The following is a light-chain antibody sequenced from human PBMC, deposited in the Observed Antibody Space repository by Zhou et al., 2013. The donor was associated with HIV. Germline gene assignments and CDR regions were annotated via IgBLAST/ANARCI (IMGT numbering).Light chain of an antibody. CDR3: QQSYSSPWT. J-gene: IGKJ1*01. CDR1: QSISSY. V-gene: IGKV1-39*01. Sequence: DIQMTQSPSSLSASIGDRVTVTCQASQSISSYLNWYQHKIGRAPKLVIYAASTLQSGVPSRFSGGGSGTDFTLIINGLQPEDFATYYCQQSYSSPWTFGQGTKVEIK. CDR2: AAS.